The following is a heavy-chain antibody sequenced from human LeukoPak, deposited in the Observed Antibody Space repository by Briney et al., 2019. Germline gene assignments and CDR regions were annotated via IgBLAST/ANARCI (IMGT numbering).Heavy chain of an antibody. CDR2: ISRGGSTT. CDR1: GFTFSDSY. V-gene: IGHV3-11*04. Sequence: PGRSLRLSCAASGFTFSDSYMSWIPHAPGKGLECVSYISRGGSTTYYADSVKGRFTISRDNAKNSLYLQMNSRRAEDTAVYYCARALLGYYNNRGYYYYIDVWGKGTAVTVSS. D-gene: IGHD3-22*01. J-gene: IGHJ6*03. CDR3: ARALLGYYNNRGYYYYIDV.